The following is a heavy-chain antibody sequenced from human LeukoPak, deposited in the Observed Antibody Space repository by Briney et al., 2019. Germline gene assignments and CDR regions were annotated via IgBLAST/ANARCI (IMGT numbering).Heavy chain of an antibody. CDR3: ARQLSSSWRLIISGWSFDY. V-gene: IGHV1-18*04. J-gene: IGHJ4*02. CDR2: ISAYNGNT. CDR1: GYTFTSYG. Sequence: VTVSCKASGYTFTSYGIGWVGQAPGQGHEGMGWISAYNGNTNYAQKLQGRVTMTTDTSTSTAYMELRSLRSDDTAVYYCARQLSSSWRLIISGWSFDYWGQGTLVTVSS. D-gene: IGHD6-13*01.